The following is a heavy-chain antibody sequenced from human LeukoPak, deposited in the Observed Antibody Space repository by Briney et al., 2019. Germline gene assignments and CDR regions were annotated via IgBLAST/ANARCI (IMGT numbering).Heavy chain of an antibody. CDR2: IYYSGST. V-gene: IGHV4-59*01. D-gene: IGHD3-10*01. Sequence: PSETLSLTCTVSGCSISSYYWSWIRQPPGKGLEWIAYIYYSGSTNYNPSLKSRVTISVDTSKNQFSLKLSSVTAADTAVYYCARRYGSGSSGTFDYWGQGTLVTVSS. CDR3: ARRYGSGSSGTFDY. CDR1: GCSISSYY. J-gene: IGHJ4*02.